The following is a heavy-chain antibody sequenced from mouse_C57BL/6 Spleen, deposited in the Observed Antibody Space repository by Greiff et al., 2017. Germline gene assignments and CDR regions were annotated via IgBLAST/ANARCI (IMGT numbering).Heavy chain of an antibody. V-gene: IGHV1-50*01. CDR1: GYTFTSYW. CDR2: IDPSDSYT. Sequence: QVQLQQPGAELVKPGASVTLSCKASGYTFTSYWMQWVKQRPGQGLEWIGEIDPSDSYTNYNQKFKGKATLTVDTSSSTAYMQLSSLTSEDSAVYYCARTGTNHYYAMDYWGQGTSVTVSS. CDR3: ARTGTNHYYAMDY. J-gene: IGHJ4*01. D-gene: IGHD4-1*01.